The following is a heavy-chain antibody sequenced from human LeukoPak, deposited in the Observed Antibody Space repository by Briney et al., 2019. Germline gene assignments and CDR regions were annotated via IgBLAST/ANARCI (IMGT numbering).Heavy chain of an antibody. J-gene: IGHJ5*02. CDR1: GYTFTSYY. D-gene: IGHD6-6*01. CDR2: IIPIFGTA. CDR3: ARDDSSPSHWFDP. V-gene: IGHV1-69*05. Sequence: GASVKVSCKASGYTFTSYYMHWVRRAPGQGLEWMGGIIPIFGTANYAQKFQGRVTITTDESTSTAYMELSSLRSEDTAVYYCARDDSSPSHWFDPWGQGTLVTVSS.